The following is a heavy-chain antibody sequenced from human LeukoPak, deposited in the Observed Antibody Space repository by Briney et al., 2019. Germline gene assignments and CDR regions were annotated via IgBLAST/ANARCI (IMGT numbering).Heavy chain of an antibody. CDR3: ARGAVVAATREFDY. CDR2: TSGSGGST. J-gene: IGHJ4*02. D-gene: IGHD2-15*01. V-gene: IGHV3-23*01. CDR1: GFTFSSYA. Sequence: PGGSLRLSCAASGFTFSSYAMSWVREAPGKGLEWVSATSGSGGSTYYADSVKGRFTISRDNSKNTLYLQMNSLRAEDTAVYYCARGAVVAATREFDYWGQGTLVTVSS.